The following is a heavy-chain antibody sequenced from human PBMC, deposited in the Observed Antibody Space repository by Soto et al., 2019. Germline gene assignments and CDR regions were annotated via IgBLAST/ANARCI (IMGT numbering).Heavy chain of an antibody. CDR3: ASVTATMGDAFDI. CDR2: IYYSGST. CDR1: GGSISSGDYY. J-gene: IGHJ3*02. D-gene: IGHD6-25*01. V-gene: IGHV4-30-4*01. Sequence: QVQLQESGPGLVKPSQTLSLTCTVSGGSISSGDYYWSWIRQPPGKGLEWIGYIYYSGSTYYNPSPKSRVTISVDTSKNQFSLKLSSVTAADTAVYYCASVTATMGDAFDIWGQGTMVTVSS.